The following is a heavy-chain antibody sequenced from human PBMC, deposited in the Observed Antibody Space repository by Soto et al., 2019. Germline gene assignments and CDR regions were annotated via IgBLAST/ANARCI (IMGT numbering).Heavy chain of an antibody. Sequence: EVQLVETGGGLIQPGGSLRLSCAASGFTVSSNYMSWVRQAPGKGLEWVSVIYSGGSTYYADSVKGRFTISRDNSKNPLYLKRNGLRAEDTAVYYCARAGGDLGYRDYYSGMDVWGQGTTVTVSS. CDR2: IYSGGST. D-gene: IGHD3-16*01. J-gene: IGHJ6*02. V-gene: IGHV3-53*02. CDR1: GFTVSSNY. CDR3: ARAGGDLGYRDYYSGMDV.